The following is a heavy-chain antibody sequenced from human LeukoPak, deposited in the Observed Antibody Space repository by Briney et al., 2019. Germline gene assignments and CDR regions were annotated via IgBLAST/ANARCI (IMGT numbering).Heavy chain of an antibody. D-gene: IGHD2-2*02. CDR3: AKRGLAYQPLLYSCFDY. J-gene: IGHJ4*02. Sequence: GGSLRLSCAASGFTFSSYAMSWVRQAPGKGLEWVSAISGSGGSTYYADSVKGRFTISRDNSKNTLYLQMNSLRAEDTAVYYCAKRGLAYQPLLYSCFDYWGQGTLVTVSS. CDR2: ISGSGGST. CDR1: GFTFSSYA. V-gene: IGHV3-23*01.